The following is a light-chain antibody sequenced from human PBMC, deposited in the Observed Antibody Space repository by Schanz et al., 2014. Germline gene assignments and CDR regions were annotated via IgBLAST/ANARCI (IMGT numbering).Light chain of an antibody. CDR1: QSVHRNY. CDR3: QQYGSSLMYT. V-gene: IGKV3-20*01. J-gene: IGKJ2*01. Sequence: EVVMTQSPATLSLSPRERATLSCRASQSVHRNYLAWHQQKPGQAPRPLIYGVSSRATGIPDRFSGSGSGTDFTLTISRLEPEDFAMYYCQQYGSSLMYTFGQGTKLEIK. CDR2: GVS.